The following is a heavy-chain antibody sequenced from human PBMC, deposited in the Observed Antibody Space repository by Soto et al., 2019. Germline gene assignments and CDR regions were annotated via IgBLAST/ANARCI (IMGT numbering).Heavy chain of an antibody. J-gene: IGHJ4*02. D-gene: IGHD3-9*01. CDR1: GFTFGSYA. CDR3: ARTDYDILTGPYYFDY. CDR2: IKQDGSEK. Sequence: GGSLRLSCAASGFTFGSYAMSWVRQAPGKGLEWVANIKQDGSEKYYVDSVKGRFTISRDNAKNSLYLQMNSLRAEDTAVYYCARTDYDILTGPYYFDYWGQGTLVTVSS. V-gene: IGHV3-7*01.